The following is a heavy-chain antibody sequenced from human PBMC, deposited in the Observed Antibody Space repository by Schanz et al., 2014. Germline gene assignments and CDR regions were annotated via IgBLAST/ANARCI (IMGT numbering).Heavy chain of an antibody. J-gene: IGHJ6*02. V-gene: IGHV3-11*05. Sequence: QVHLVESGGGLVKPGGSLRLSCAASGLTFSDYYMSWIRQAPGKGLEWVSYISSSSSYTNYADSVKGRFTISRDNAKNSLYLQMNSLRAEDTAVYYCARAQGVIRLYYGVDVWGQGTTVTVSS. CDR2: ISSSSSYT. D-gene: IGHD3-10*01. CDR1: GLTFSDYY. CDR3: ARAQGVIRLYYGVDV.